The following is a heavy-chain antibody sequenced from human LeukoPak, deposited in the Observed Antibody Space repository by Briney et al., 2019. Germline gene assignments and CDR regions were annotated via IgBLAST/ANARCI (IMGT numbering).Heavy chain of an antibody. J-gene: IGHJ2*01. CDR2: IYYSGST. V-gene: IGHV4-31*03. Sequence: PSETLSLTCTVSGGSISSGGYYWSWIRQHPGKGLEWIGYIYYSGSTYYNPSLKSRVTISVDTSKNQFSLKLSSVTAADTAVYYCAISRLWGLWYFDLWGRGTLVTVSS. CDR1: GGSISSGGYY. D-gene: IGHD4/OR15-4a*01. CDR3: AISRLWGLWYFDL.